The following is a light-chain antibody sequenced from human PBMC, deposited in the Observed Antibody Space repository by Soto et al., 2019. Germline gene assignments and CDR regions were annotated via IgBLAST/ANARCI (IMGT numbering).Light chain of an antibody. CDR1: QGISSY. V-gene: IGKV1-8*01. Sequence: IRMTQSPSSLSASTGDRVTITCRASQGISSYLAWYQQKPGKAPKLLIYAASTLQSGVSSRFSGSGSGTDFTLTISCLQSEDFATYYCQQYYSNPITFGQGTRLEIK. J-gene: IGKJ5*01. CDR3: QQYYSNPIT. CDR2: AAS.